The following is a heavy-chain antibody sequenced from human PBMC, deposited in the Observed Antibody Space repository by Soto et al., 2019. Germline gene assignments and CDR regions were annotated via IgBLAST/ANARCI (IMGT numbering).Heavy chain of an antibody. CDR2: INPNSGGT. CDR3: ARALYGDYDWFDP. D-gene: IGHD4-17*01. J-gene: IGHJ5*02. CDR1: GYTFTGYY. Sequence: ASVKVSCKASGYTFTGYYMHWVRQAPGQGLEWMGWINPNSGGTNYAQKFQGWVTMTRDTSISTAYMELSRLRSDDTAVYYCARALYGDYDWFDPWGQGTLVTVSS. V-gene: IGHV1-2*04.